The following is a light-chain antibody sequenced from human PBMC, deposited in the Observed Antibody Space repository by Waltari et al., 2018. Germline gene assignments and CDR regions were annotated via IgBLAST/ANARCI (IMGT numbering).Light chain of an antibody. Sequence: EIVLTQSPATLSLSPGERAPLSCRASQSVGSYLAWYQQRPGQAPRLLISDASNRATGIPARFSGSGSETDFTPTISSLEPEDFAVYYCQQRNTWWTFGQGTKVEIK. CDR3: QQRNTWWT. V-gene: IGKV3-11*01. CDR1: QSVGSY. CDR2: DAS. J-gene: IGKJ1*01.